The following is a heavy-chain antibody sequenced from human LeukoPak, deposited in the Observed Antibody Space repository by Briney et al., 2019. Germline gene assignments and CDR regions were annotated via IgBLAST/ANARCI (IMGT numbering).Heavy chain of an antibody. J-gene: IGHJ4*02. Sequence: PGGSLRLSCAASGFTFSSYSMNWVRQAPGKGLEWVGFIRSKAYGGTTEYAASVKGRFTISRDDSKSIAYLQMNSLKTEDTAVYYCTRVDARITKIVVPPDYWGQGTLVTVSS. D-gene: IGHD3-22*01. CDR1: GFTFSSYS. CDR2: IRSKAYGGTT. V-gene: IGHV3-49*04. CDR3: TRVDARITKIVVPPDY.